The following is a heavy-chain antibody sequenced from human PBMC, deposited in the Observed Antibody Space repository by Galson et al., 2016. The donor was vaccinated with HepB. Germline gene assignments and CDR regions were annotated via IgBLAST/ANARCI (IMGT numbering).Heavy chain of an antibody. Sequence: QSGAEVKKPGGSLKISCKASGYSFTSYWIGWVRQMPGKGLEWMGIIYPADSDTRYSPSFQGQVTISADKSISTAYLQWSSLKASDTAVYYCARPHHPASYSYGYLYWGQGTLVTVSS. D-gene: IGHD5-18*01. V-gene: IGHV5-51*03. CDR1: GYSFTSYW. J-gene: IGHJ4*02. CDR2: IYPADSDT. CDR3: ARPHHPASYSYGYLY.